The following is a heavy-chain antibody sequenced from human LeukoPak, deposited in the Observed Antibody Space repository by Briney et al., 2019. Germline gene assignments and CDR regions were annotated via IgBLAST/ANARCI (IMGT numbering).Heavy chain of an antibody. CDR3: ARLTGTTGFDY. J-gene: IGHJ4*02. Sequence: PGGSLRLSCAASGFPFSSYWMSWVRQAPGKGLEWVANIKQDGSDKYYVDPVKGRFTISRDNAKKSLYLQLNSLRADDTAVYYCARLTGTTGFDYWGQGTLVTVSS. CDR2: IKQDGSDK. V-gene: IGHV3-7*01. CDR1: GFPFSSYW. D-gene: IGHD1-1*01.